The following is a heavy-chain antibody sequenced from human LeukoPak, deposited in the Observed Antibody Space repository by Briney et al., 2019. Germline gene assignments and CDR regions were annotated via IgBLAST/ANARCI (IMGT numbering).Heavy chain of an antibody. J-gene: IGHJ4*02. D-gene: IGHD3-22*01. V-gene: IGHV3-74*01. CDR1: GFTFTSYW. CDR3: ARGYYYDSRGLHY. CDR2: IKGDGSGT. Sequence: PGGSLRHSFAASGFTFTSYWFNWVRQAPGKELVWVSRIKGDGSGTGYADSVKGRFTISRDNAKNTLYLEMNSLRVEDTAVYYCARGYYYDSRGLHYWGQGTLVTVSS.